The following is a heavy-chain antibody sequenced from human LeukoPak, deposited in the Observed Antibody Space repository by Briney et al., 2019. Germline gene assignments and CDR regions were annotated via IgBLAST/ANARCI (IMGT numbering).Heavy chain of an antibody. V-gene: IGHV3-53*01. CDR1: GFIVSSNY. D-gene: IGHD2-15*01. J-gene: IGHJ4*02. CDR3: AREPLLGYCSGGSCRDY. Sequence: PGGSLRLSCAASGFIVSSNYMSWVRQAPGKWLEWVSVIYSAGSTYYADSVKGRFTISRDNSKNTLYLQMNSLRVEDTAVYYCAREPLLGYCSGGSCRDYWGQGTLVTVSS. CDR2: IYSAGST.